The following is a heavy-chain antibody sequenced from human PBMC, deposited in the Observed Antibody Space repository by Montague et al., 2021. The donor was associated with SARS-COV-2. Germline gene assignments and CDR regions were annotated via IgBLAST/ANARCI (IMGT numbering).Heavy chain of an antibody. J-gene: IGHJ4*02. Sequence: SETLSLTCTVSGDSIRNSECSWGWVRQPPGNGLEWIGNIYDGGSTFYXXXLKSRVTIFVDTSKNQFSLKLSSVTAADTAVYYCATRTRYPQNDFGFWGQGTLVTVSS. CDR3: ATRTRYPQNDFGF. V-gene: IGHV4-39*01. CDR2: IYDGGST. D-gene: IGHD1-14*01. CDR1: GDSIRNSECS.